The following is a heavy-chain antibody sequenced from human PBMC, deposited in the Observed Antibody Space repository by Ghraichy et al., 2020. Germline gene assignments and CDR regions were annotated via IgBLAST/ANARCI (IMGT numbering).Heavy chain of an antibody. Sequence: SETLSLTCTVSGGSISSSSYYWGWIRQPPGKGLEWIGSINFSGHTYYNPSLKSRVTISVDTSKNQFSLKLTSVTAADTAVYYCARRNSGSYYDFDYWGQGTLVTVSS. CDR1: GGSISSSSYY. J-gene: IGHJ4*02. D-gene: IGHD1-26*01. CDR3: ARRNSGSYYDFDY. CDR2: INFSGHT. V-gene: IGHV4-39*01.